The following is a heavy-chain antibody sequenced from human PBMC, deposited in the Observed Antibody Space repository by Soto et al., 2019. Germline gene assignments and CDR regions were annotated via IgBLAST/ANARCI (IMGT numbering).Heavy chain of an antibody. D-gene: IGHD3-3*01. CDR1: GYTFTSYA. CDR2: INAGNGNT. Sequence: ASVKVSCKASGYTFTSYAMHWVRQAPGQRLEWMGWINAGNGNTKYSQKFQGRVTITRDTSASTAYMELSSLRSEDTAVYYCASQYYDFWSGPPDYYGMDVWGQGTTVTVSS. J-gene: IGHJ6*02. V-gene: IGHV1-3*01. CDR3: ASQYYDFWSGPPDYYGMDV.